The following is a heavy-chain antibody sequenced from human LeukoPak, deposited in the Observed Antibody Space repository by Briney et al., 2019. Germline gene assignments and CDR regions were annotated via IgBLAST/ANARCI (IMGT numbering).Heavy chain of an antibody. V-gene: IGHV3-7*01. Sequence: GGSLRLSCAASGFTFSSYWMVWVRQAPGKGLEWVASIKQDGSEKYYVDSMKGRFTISRDYAKNSLYLQMNSLRAEDTAVYYCARMPRGPDVWGKGTTVTVSS. CDR1: GFTFSSYW. CDR3: ARMPRGPDV. D-gene: IGHD2-2*01. CDR2: IKQDGSEK. J-gene: IGHJ6*04.